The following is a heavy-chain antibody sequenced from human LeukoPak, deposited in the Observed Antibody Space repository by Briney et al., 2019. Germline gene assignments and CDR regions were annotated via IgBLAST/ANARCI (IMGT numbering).Heavy chain of an antibody. CDR3: ARGLVLRYFDWLSIPLDY. CDR2: IIPIFGTA. D-gene: IGHD3-9*01. V-gene: IGHV1-69*05. Sequence: SVKVSCKASGGTFSSYAISWVRQAPGQGLEWMGGIIPIFGTANYAQKFQGRVTITTDESTSTAYMELSSLRSEDTAVYYYARGLVLRYFDWLSIPLDYWGQGTLVTVSS. CDR1: GGTFSSYA. J-gene: IGHJ4*02.